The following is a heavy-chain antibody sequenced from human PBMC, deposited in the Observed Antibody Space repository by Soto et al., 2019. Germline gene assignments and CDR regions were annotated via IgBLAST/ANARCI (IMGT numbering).Heavy chain of an antibody. Sequence: GGSLRLSCAASGFTFSSYAMSWVRQAPGKGLEWVSAISGSGGSTYYADSVKGRFTISRDNSKNTLYLQMNSLRAEDTAVYYCAKCAGYCTNGVCSTFYYFDYWGQGTLVTVSS. V-gene: IGHV3-23*01. J-gene: IGHJ4*02. D-gene: IGHD2-8*01. CDR1: GFTFSSYA. CDR2: ISGSGGST. CDR3: AKCAGYCTNGVCSTFYYFDY.